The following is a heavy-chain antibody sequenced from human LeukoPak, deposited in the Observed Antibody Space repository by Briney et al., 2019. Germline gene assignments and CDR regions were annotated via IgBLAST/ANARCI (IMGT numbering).Heavy chain of an antibody. CDR2: ISSSSNTI. D-gene: IGHD6-19*01. V-gene: IGHV3-48*01. CDR3: VRTPTSGWLRYYFDY. Sequence: PGGSLRLSCAASKFTFSDYSMNWVRQAPGKGLEWVSFISSSSNTIHYADSVKGRFTISRDNAKNSLYLQMNSLRVEDTAVYYCVRTPTSGWLRYYFDYSGQGTLLTVSP. CDR1: KFTFSDYS. J-gene: IGHJ4*02.